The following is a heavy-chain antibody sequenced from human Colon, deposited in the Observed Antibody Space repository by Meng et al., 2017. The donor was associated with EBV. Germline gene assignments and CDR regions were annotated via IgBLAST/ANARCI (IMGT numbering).Heavy chain of an antibody. J-gene: IGHJ5*02. CDR1: GDSVATGRFY. CDR2: IYYIGGT. Sequence: EQLQESAPGLVKPSETLSLTCTVSGDSVATGRFYWSWIRQPPGKGLEWIAYIYYIGGTNYNPSLKSRLTISLDTSKNQFSLSLRSVTAADTAVYYCARVSGRSFDPWGQGTLVTVSS. V-gene: IGHV4-61*01. CDR3: ARVSGRSFDP. D-gene: IGHD3-10*01.